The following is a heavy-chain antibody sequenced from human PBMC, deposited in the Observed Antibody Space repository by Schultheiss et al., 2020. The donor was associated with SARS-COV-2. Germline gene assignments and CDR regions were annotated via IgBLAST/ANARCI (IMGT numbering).Heavy chain of an antibody. Sequence: SETLSLTCTVSGGSISSGGYYWSWIRQPPGKGLEWIGYIYDSGSTNYNASLKSRVTISVDTSKNHFSLKLSSLTAADTAVYYCARDGGTNAVRYWGQGTLVTVSS. V-gene: IGHV4-61*03. D-gene: IGHD2-8*01. CDR1: GGSISSGGYY. J-gene: IGHJ4*02. CDR3: ARDGGTNAVRY. CDR2: IYDSGST.